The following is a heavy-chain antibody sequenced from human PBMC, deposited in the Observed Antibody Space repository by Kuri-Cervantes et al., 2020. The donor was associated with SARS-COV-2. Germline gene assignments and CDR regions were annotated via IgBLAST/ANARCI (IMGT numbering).Heavy chain of an antibody. J-gene: IGHJ4*02. D-gene: IGHD2-2*01. CDR2: ISGIGGST. CDR3: AKAGDIVIVPAAYFDY. V-gene: IGHV3-23*01. Sequence: GGCLRPSCAAAGFTFSSYAISWVRQAPGKGLEWVPAISGIGGSTYYADSVKGRFNISRDNSKNTLYLQMNSLRAEDTAVYSCAKAGDIVIVPAAYFDYWGQGTLVTVSS. CDR1: GFTFSSYA.